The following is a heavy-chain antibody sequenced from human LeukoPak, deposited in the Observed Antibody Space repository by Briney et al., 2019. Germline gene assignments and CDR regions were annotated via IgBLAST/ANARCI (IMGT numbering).Heavy chain of an antibody. CDR1: GGSISSGSYY. J-gene: IGHJ6*02. D-gene: IGHD6-19*01. CDR2: IYTSGST. Sequence: SQTLSLTRTVSGGSISSGSYYWSWIRQPAGKGLEWIGRIYTSGSTNYNPSLKSRVTISVDTSKNQFSLKLSSVTAADTAVYYCAREVAVAGTDYYGMDVWGQGTTVTVSS. CDR3: AREVAVAGTDYYGMDV. V-gene: IGHV4-61*02.